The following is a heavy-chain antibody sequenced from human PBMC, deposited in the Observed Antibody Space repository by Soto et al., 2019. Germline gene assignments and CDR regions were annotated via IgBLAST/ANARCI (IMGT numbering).Heavy chain of an antibody. D-gene: IGHD5-18*01. Sequence: SETLSLTCAVYGGSFSGYYWSWIRQPPGKGLEWIGYIYYSGSTNYNPSLKSRVTISVDTSKNQFSLRLSSVTAADTAVYYCAGFLQLQQYYYYGMYVCGQGTTVPVSS. CDR3: AGFLQLQQYYYYGMYV. J-gene: IGHJ6*02. CDR2: IYYSGST. V-gene: IGHV4-59*01. CDR1: GGSFSGYY.